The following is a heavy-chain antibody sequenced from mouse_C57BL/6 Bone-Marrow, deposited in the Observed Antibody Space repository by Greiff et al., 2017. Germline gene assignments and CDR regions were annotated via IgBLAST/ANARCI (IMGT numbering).Heavy chain of an antibody. CDR2: IYPRSGNT. CDR1: GYTFTSYG. CDR3: ARSDYGSSYWFAY. J-gene: IGHJ3*01. D-gene: IGHD1-1*01. V-gene: IGHV1-81*01. Sequence: QLSCKASGYTFTSYGISWVKQRTGQGLEWIGEIYPRSGNTYYNEKFKGKATLTADKSSSTAYMELRSLTSEDSAVYFCARSDYGSSYWFAYWGQGTLVTVSA.